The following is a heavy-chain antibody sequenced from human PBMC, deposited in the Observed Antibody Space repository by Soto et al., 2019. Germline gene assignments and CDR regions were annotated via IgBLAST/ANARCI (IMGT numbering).Heavy chain of an antibody. J-gene: IGHJ4*01. D-gene: IGHD2-15*01. CDR1: GDTITNLI. CDR2: ISPLFDTA. V-gene: IGHV1-69*06. Sequence: SVKVSCKASGDTITNLIFGWLRQAPEQELEWMGRISPLFDTADYAQKFQGRLTITADKSNVTAYMELPGLTSDDPAVYYCAKTLAGPYYYWGHGTQVTVSS. CDR3: AKTLAGPYYY.